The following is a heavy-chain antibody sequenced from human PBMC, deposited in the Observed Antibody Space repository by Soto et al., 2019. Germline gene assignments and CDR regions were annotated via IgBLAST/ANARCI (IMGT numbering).Heavy chain of an antibody. CDR1: GFTFSSYS. Sequence: TGGSLRLSCAASGFTFSSYSMNWVRQAPGKGLEWVSHISSSSSAIYYADSVKGRFTTSRDNAKNSLYLQMNSLRDEDTAVYYCAQGYCTNGVCPHFDYWGQGTLVTVSS. D-gene: IGHD2-8*01. CDR2: ISSSSSAI. CDR3: AQGYCTNGVCPHFDY. V-gene: IGHV3-48*02. J-gene: IGHJ4*02.